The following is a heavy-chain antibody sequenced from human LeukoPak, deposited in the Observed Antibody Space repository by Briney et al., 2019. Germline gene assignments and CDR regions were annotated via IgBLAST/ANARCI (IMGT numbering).Heavy chain of an antibody. D-gene: IGHD6-13*01. Sequence: SQTLSLTCALSGDSVSSNSAAWNWIRQSPSRGLEWLGRTYYRSKWYNDYAVSVKSRITINPDTSKNQFSLQLNSVTPEDTAVYYCAREIVAAGILEYFDYWGQGTLVTVSS. V-gene: IGHV6-1*01. CDR1: GDSVSSNSAA. CDR3: AREIVAAGILEYFDY. CDR2: TYYRSKWYN. J-gene: IGHJ4*02.